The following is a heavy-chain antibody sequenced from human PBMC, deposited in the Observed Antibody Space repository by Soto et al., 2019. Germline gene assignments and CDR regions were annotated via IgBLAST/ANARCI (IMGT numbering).Heavy chain of an antibody. CDR3: ARVVTTFYYYYGMDV. Sequence: ASVKVSCKASGYTFTSYGISWVRQAPGQGLEWMGWISAYNGNTNYAQKLQGRVTMTTDTSTSTAYMELRSLRSDDTAVYYCARVVTTFYYYYGMDVWGQGTTGTVS. V-gene: IGHV1-18*04. J-gene: IGHJ6*02. CDR2: ISAYNGNT. D-gene: IGHD5-18*01. CDR1: GYTFTSYG.